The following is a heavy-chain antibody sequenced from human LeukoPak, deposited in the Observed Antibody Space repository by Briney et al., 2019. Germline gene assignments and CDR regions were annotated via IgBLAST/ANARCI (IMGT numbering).Heavy chain of an antibody. CDR3: ARARIVGATSVDY. V-gene: IGHV3-23*01. Sequence: GGSLRLSCAASGFTISNYGMNWVRQAPGKGLEWVSAISGSGGSTFYADSVQGRFTISRDNSKNTLYLQMNSLRAEDTAVYYCARARIVGATSVDYWGQGTLVTVSS. CDR2: ISGSGGST. CDR1: GFTISNYG. D-gene: IGHD1-26*01. J-gene: IGHJ4*02.